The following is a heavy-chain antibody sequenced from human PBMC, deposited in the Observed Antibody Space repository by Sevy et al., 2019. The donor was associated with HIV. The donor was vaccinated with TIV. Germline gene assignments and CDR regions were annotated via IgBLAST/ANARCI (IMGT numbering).Heavy chain of an antibody. CDR1: GGSISSSSYY. J-gene: IGHJ6*03. CDR3: ARLKGEKLLSLYYYYYYMDV. CDR2: IYYSGST. D-gene: IGHD2-15*01. Sequence: SETLSLTCTVSGGSISSSSYYWGWIRQPPGKGLEWIGSIYYSGSTYYNPSLKSRVTISVDTSKNQFSLKLSSVTAADTAVYYCARLKGEKLLSLYYYYYYMDVWGKGTTVTVSS. V-gene: IGHV4-39*01.